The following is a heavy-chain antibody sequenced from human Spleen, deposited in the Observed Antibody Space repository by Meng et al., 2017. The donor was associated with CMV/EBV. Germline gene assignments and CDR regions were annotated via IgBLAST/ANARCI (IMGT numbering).Heavy chain of an antibody. Sequence: ESLKISCAASEFTVRSYMNWVRQAPGKGLEWVSSISSSSTYMYYADSVKGRFTISRDNAKNSLSLQMNSLRAEDTAVYYCARANSSSWYEAFDYWGQGTLVTVSS. CDR1: EFTVRSY. CDR3: ARANSSSWYEAFDY. V-gene: IGHV3-21*01. CDR2: ISSSSTYM. D-gene: IGHD6-13*01. J-gene: IGHJ4*02.